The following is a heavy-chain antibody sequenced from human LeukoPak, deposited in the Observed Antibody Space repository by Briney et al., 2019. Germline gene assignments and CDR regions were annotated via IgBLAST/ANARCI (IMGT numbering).Heavy chain of an antibody. CDR3: ARQEGIDFDY. CDR1: GYSFSSYW. Sequence: GESLKISCKGFGYSFSSYWISWVRQMPGKGLEWMGKIDPSDSYTTYSPSFQGHVTISADKSIYTAYLRWSSLKASDTALYYCARQEGIDFDYWGQGTLVTVSS. V-gene: IGHV5-10-1*01. J-gene: IGHJ4*02. CDR2: IDPSDSYT. D-gene: IGHD6-13*01.